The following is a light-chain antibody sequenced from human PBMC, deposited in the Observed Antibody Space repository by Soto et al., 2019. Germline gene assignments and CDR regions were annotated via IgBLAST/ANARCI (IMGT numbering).Light chain of an antibody. Sequence: EIVMTQTPLSSPVTLGQPASISCRSSQSLVHSDGYTYLSWLHQRPGQPPRLLIYRVSNRFSGVQERFGGGGAGTDSKLKISGVEAEDAGFYYCMQATHFPPYPWGRGTKLEI. CDR3: MQATHFPPYP. CDR1: QSLVHSDGYTY. CDR2: RVS. V-gene: IGKV2-24*01. J-gene: IGKJ2*01.